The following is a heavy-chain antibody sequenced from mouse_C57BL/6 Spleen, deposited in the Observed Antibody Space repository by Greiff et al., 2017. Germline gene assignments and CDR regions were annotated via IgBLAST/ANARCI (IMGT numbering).Heavy chain of an antibody. CDR1: GYTFTSYW. J-gene: IGHJ2*01. D-gene: IGHD1-1*01. CDR2: INPSDSCT. V-gene: IGHV1-53*01. CDR3: TRELLGPTGYFDD. Sequence: VQLQQPGTELVKPGPSVKLSCKASGYTFTSYWMHWVKQRPGQGLEWIGVINPSDSCTNYNEKFKSKATLTVDTSSSTAYMQLSSLASEDSEVYCCTRELLGPTGYFDDWGKGTTLTVSS.